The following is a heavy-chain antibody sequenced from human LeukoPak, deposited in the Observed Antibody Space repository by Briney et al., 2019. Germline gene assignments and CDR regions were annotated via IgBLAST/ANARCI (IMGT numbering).Heavy chain of an antibody. CDR1: GYTFTSYG. V-gene: IGHV1-18*01. CDR2: ISAYNGNT. CDR3: AKDRRGPTSSNYYYYYGMDV. Sequence: ASVKVSCKASGYTFTSYGISWVRQAPGQGLEWMGWISAYNGNTNYAQKLQGRVTMTTDTSTSTAYMELRSLRSDDTAVYYCAKDRRGPTSSNYYYYYGMDVWGQGTTVTVSS. J-gene: IGHJ6*02.